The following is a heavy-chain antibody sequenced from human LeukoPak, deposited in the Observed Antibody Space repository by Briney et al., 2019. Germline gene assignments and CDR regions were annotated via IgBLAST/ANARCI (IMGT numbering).Heavy chain of an antibody. J-gene: IGHJ6*02. CDR1: GFTLDDYT. CDR3: AKDIQKRVTTYYYYYYYGMDV. V-gene: IGHV3-43D*03. Sequence: GGSLRLSCAASGFTLDDYTMHWVRQAPGKGLEWVSLISWDGGSTYYADSVKGRFTISRDNSKNSLYLQMNSLRAEDTALYYCAKDIQKRVTTYYYYYYYGMDVWGQGTTVTVSS. D-gene: IGHD4-17*01. CDR2: ISWDGGST.